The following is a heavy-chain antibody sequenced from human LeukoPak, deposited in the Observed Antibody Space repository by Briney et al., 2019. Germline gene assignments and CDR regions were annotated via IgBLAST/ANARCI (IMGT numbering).Heavy chain of an antibody. D-gene: IGHD6-6*01. Sequence: SETLSLTCSVSGGSISSYYWSWIREPPGKGLEWIGYIYYSGTTNYKPFLKSRVTMSVGTSKNQFSLKLSSVTAADTAVYYCARGVAAPSFDPWGQGTLVTVSS. V-gene: IGHV4-59*01. CDR2: IYYSGTT. CDR3: ARGVAAPSFDP. J-gene: IGHJ5*02. CDR1: GGSISSYY.